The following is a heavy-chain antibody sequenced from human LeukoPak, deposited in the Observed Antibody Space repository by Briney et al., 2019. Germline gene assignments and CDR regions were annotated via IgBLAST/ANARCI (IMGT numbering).Heavy chain of an antibody. D-gene: IGHD3-10*01. CDR1: GGTFSSCA. V-gene: IGHV1-69*13. Sequence: ASVKVSCKASGGTFSSCAISWVRQAPGQGLEWMGDIIPMFGTADNAQKFQGRVTLTADESMSTAYMELSSLRSEDTAVYYCARAGLWFGELLSQYYYFYGMDVWGKGTTVTVSS. J-gene: IGHJ6*04. CDR2: IIPMFGTA. CDR3: ARAGLWFGELLSQYYYFYGMDV.